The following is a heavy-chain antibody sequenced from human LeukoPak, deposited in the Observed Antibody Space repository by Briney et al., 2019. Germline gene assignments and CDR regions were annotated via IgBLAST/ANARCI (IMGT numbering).Heavy chain of an antibody. D-gene: IGHD5-24*01. CDR3: ARVFEGRWLQYFDY. J-gene: IGHJ4*02. V-gene: IGHV4-59*11. CDR1: GGSIGSHY. CDR2: IYYSGST. Sequence: PSEPLSLTCTVSGGSIGSHYWSWLRQPPGKGLEWIGYIYYSGSTNYNPSLKSRVTISVDTSKNQFSLKLSSVTAADTAVYYCARVFEGRWLQYFDYWGQGTLVTVSS.